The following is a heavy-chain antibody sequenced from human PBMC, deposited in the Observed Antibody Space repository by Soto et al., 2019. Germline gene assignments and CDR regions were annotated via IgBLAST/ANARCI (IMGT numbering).Heavy chain of an antibody. V-gene: IGHV3-23*01. CDR2: ILVGGST. CDR3: AKATATSGGAFEI. D-gene: IGHD1-1*01. Sequence: DVQMLESGGGLAQPGGSLRLSCAVSGFICSSYDMSRVRQAPGKGLEWVSTILVGGSTHYEDAVKGRFTISRDTSKNTVYLQMNSLTAGDTAVYYCAKATATSGGAFEIYGQGTMVTVSS. CDR1: GFICSSYD. J-gene: IGHJ3*02.